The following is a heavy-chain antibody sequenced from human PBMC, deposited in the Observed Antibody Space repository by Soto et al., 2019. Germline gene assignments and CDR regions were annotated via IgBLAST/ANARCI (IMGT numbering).Heavy chain of an antibody. V-gene: IGHV4-34*01. Sequence: QVQLRQWGAGLLKPSETLSLTSAVYGGSFSGYYWSWIRQPPGKGLEWIGEINHSGSTNYNPSLKSRVTLSVDPSKNQFSLKLSSVTAADTAVYFCARGRVVRGSYVTLDYWGQGTLVTVSS. CDR1: GGSFSGYY. CDR2: INHSGST. D-gene: IGHD3-10*01. J-gene: IGHJ4*02. CDR3: ARGRVVRGSYVTLDY.